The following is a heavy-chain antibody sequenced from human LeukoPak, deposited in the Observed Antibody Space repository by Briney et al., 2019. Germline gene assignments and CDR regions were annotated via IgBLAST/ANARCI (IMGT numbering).Heavy chain of an antibody. J-gene: IGHJ4*02. Sequence: GGSLRLSCSASGFTFSSYAMHWVRQAPGKGLEWVSSISSSSAYIYYADSVKGRFTISRDNAKNSLYLQMNSLRAEDTAVYYCARLEAAVFDYWGQGTLVTVSS. V-gene: IGHV3-21*01. D-gene: IGHD6-13*01. CDR2: ISSSSAYI. CDR1: GFTFSSYA. CDR3: ARLEAAVFDY.